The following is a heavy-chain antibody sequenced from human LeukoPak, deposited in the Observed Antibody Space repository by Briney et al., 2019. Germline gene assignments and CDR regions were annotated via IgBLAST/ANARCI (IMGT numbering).Heavy chain of an antibody. CDR2: VHLDTNT. CDR3: AREGGFYRPLDY. J-gene: IGHJ4*02. CDR1: GGSVSSTNW. V-gene: IGHV4-4*02. D-gene: IGHD6-25*01. Sequence: PSETLSLTCGVSGGSVSSTNWWTWLRPPPGKGLEWIGVVHLDTNTNFSPSLKSRLTMSVDLSENHVSLKLTSVTAADTAVYYCAREGGFYRPLDYSGEGTLVTVSS.